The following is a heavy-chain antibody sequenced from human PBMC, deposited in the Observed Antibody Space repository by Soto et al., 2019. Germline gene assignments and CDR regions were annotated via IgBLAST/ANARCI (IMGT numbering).Heavy chain of an antibody. D-gene: IGHD2-15*01. V-gene: IGHV3-30-3*01. Sequence: GGSLRLSCAASGFTFSSYAMHWVRQAPGKGLEWVAVISYDGSNKYYADSVKGRFTISRDNSKNTLYLQMNSLRAEDTAVYYCARDLGYCSGGSCYSTSGMDVWGQGTTVTVSS. CDR2: ISYDGSNK. J-gene: IGHJ6*02. CDR1: GFTFSSYA. CDR3: ARDLGYCSGGSCYSTSGMDV.